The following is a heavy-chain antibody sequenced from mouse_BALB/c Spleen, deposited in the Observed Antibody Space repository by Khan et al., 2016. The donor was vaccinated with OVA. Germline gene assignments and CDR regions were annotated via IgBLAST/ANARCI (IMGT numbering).Heavy chain of an antibody. J-gene: IGHJ4*01. CDR3: ARGYAMDY. V-gene: IGHV5-6-3*01. CDR1: GFTFSRYG. Sequence: EVQLQESGGGLVQPGGSLKPSCAASGFTFSRYGMSWVRQTPDKRLELVAIINSNGGSTYYPDSVKGRFTISRDNAKNTLYLQMRSLKSEDTAMYYCARGYAMDYWGQGTSVTVSS. CDR2: INSNGGST.